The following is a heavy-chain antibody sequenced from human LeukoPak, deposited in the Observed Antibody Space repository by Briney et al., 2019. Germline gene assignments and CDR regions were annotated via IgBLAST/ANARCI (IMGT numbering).Heavy chain of an antibody. Sequence: GASVTVSCTASGYTFTSYAMHWVRQAPGQRLEWMGWINAGNGNTKYSQKFQGRVTITRDTSASTAYMELSSLRSEDTAVYYCARLNLGQWLVLSYDGMDVWGQGTTVTVSS. J-gene: IGHJ6*02. D-gene: IGHD6-19*01. CDR1: GYTFTSYA. CDR2: INAGNGNT. V-gene: IGHV1-3*01. CDR3: ARLNLGQWLVLSYDGMDV.